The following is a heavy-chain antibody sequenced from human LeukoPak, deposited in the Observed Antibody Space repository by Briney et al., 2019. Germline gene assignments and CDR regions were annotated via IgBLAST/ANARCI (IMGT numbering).Heavy chain of an antibody. CDR3: ASLMTTVTIRDS. V-gene: IGHV3-21*01. J-gene: IGHJ4*03. CDR2: ITSSSSHF. CDR1: GFSFSSHS. Sequence: GGSLRLSCAASGFSFSSHSMNWVRQAPGKGLEWVSSITSSSSHFYYADSVKGRFTISRDNSKNTLYLQMNSLRADDTAVYSCASLMTTVTIRDSWGHGAPFTVSS. D-gene: IGHD4-11*01.